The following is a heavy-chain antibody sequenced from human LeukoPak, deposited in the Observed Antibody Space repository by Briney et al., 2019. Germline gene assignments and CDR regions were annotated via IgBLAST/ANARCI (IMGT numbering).Heavy chain of an antibody. CDR2: INHSGST. CDR3: SGASGRGYSRSWYAVNWFDP. CDR1: GGSFTSYY. D-gene: IGHD6-13*01. V-gene: IGHV4-34*01. J-gene: IGHJ5*02. Sequence: SDTLSLTCAVYGGSFTSYYLSWIRQPPGKGLEWIGEINHSGSTNYNPSLKSRVTISVDTSKNHFSLKLITVTAADTTVYYYSGASGRGYSRSWYAVNWFDPWGQGTLVTVSS.